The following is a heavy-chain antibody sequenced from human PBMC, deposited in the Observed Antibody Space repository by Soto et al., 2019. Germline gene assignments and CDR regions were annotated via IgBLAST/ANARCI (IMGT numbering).Heavy chain of an antibody. V-gene: IGHV5-10-1*01. CDR1: GYSFTSYW. CDR3: ASSIAAAGMGDYYGMDV. Sequence: PGESLKISCKGSGYSFTSYWISWVRQMPGKGLEWMGRIDPSDSYTNYSPSFQGHVTISADKSISTAYLQWSSLKASDTAMYYCASSIAAAGMGDYYGMDVWGQGTTVTVSS. J-gene: IGHJ6*02. D-gene: IGHD6-13*01. CDR2: IDPSDSYT.